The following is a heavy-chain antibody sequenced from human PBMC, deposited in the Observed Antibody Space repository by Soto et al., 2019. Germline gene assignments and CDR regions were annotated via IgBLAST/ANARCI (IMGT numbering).Heavy chain of an antibody. CDR2: ILPDETG. CDR3: AKDRLTPSGQRFYFDS. Sequence: QPGGSLRLSCAPSGFAFSTYAMTWVRQVPGRGLEWVSTILPDETGFYTVSVKGRFTISRDNFRGILYLQMNDLWVEDAAIYFCAKDRLTPSGQRFYFDSWGQGSLGTVSA. V-gene: IGHV3-23*01. CDR1: GFAFSTYA. J-gene: IGHJ4*02.